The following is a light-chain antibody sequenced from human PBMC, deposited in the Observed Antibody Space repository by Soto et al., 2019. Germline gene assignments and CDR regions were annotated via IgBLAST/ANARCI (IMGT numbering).Light chain of an antibody. J-gene: IGLJ2*01. CDR2: EVS. CDR3: SSYAGSNNVV. Sequence: QSALTQPPSASGSPGQSVTISCTGTSSDVGGYNYVSWYQQHPGKAPKLMIYEVSKRPSGVPDRLSGSKSGNTASLTISGLQAEDEADYYCSSYAGSNNVVFSGGTKLTVL. V-gene: IGLV2-8*01. CDR1: SSDVGGYNY.